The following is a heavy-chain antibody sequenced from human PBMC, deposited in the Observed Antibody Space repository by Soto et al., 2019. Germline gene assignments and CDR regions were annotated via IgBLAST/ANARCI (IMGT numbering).Heavy chain of an antibody. J-gene: IGHJ4*02. D-gene: IGHD4-17*01. CDR1: GFTFSSYA. CDR3: ARQDFVAGDYFREIDY. V-gene: IGHV3-30-3*01. CDR2: ISYDGSKE. Sequence: GGSLRLSCAASGFTFSSYAMHWVRQAPGKGLEWVAAISYDGSKEYYADSVKGRFTISRDNSKNTLYLPMNSLRGEDTAVYYCARQDFVAGDYFREIDYWGQGTLVTVSS.